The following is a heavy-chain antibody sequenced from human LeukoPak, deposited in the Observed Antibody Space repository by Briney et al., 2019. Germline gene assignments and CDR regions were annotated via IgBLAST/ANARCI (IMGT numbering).Heavy chain of an antibody. V-gene: IGHV3-23*01. Sequence: PGGSLRLSCVVSGITFSSFAMSWVRQTPGKGPEWVSVISDSGGTTFYADSVKGRFTISRDNSKNTLYLQMNSLRAEDTAVYYCAKEASGYGYYFDYWGQGTSVTVSS. CDR2: ISDSGGTT. D-gene: IGHD3-10*01. CDR3: AKEASGYGYYFDY. J-gene: IGHJ4*02. CDR1: GITFSSFA.